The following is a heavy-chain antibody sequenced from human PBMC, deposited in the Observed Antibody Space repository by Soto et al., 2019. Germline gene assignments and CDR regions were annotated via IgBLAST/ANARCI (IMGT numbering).Heavy chain of an antibody. J-gene: IGHJ6*03. D-gene: IGHD1-26*01. CDR3: AREVESRTFPPSDPHYYYYYYMDV. CDR1: GYTFTGYY. Sequence: ASVKVSCKASGYTFTGYYMHWVRQAPGQGLEWMGWINPNSGGTNYAQKFQGWVTMTRDTSISTAYMELSRLRSDDTAVYYCAREVESRTFPPSDPHYYYYYYMDVWGKGTTVTVSS. CDR2: INPNSGGT. V-gene: IGHV1-2*04.